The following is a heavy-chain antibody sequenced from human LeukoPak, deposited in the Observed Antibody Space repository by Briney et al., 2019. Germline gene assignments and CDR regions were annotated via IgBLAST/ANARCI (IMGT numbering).Heavy chain of an antibody. Sequence: SETLSLTCTVSGYSLSSGYYWGWIRQPPGKGLEWIGSIYHSGSTYYNPSLKSRVTISVDTSKNQFSLKLSSVTAADTAVYYCARDFGFWSGYSSFDYWGQGTLVTVSS. D-gene: IGHD3-3*01. J-gene: IGHJ4*02. V-gene: IGHV4-38-2*02. CDR2: IYHSGST. CDR3: ARDFGFWSGYSSFDY. CDR1: GYSLSSGYY.